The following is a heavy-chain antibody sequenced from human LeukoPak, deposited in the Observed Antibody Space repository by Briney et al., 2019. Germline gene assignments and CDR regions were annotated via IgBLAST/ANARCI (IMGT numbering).Heavy chain of an antibody. CDR2: TNPSGGST. Sequence: SVKVSCKTSGYTFTSYYMNWVRQAPGQGLEWMGITNPSGGSTSYAQKFQDRVAMTRDTSTSTVYMELASLTSEDTAVYYCARDGATDGMDVWGQGTTVTVSS. D-gene: IGHD5-12*01. CDR3: ARDGATDGMDV. J-gene: IGHJ6*02. CDR1: GYTFTSYY. V-gene: IGHV1-46*01.